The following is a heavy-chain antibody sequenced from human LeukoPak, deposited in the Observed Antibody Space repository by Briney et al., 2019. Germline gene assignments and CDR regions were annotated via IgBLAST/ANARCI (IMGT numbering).Heavy chain of an antibody. CDR3: ARVKRDCSGGSCYSYDY. Sequence: GGSLRLSCAASGFTFNTYAVNWVRQAPGKGLVWVSAISGNGDITYYADSVRGRFTISRDNSKNTLYLQMNSLRAEDTAVYYCARVKRDCSGGSCYSYDYWGQGTLVTVSS. CDR2: ISGNGDIT. D-gene: IGHD2-15*01. V-gene: IGHV3-23*01. J-gene: IGHJ4*02. CDR1: GFTFNTYA.